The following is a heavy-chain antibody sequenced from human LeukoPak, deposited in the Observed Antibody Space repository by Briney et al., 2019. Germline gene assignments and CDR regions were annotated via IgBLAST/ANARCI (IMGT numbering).Heavy chain of an antibody. J-gene: IGHJ3*02. CDR2: IYHSGST. Sequence: PSETLSLTCTVSGYSISSGYYWGWIRQPPGKGLEWIGSIYHSGSTNYNPSLKSRVTISVDTSKNQFSLKLSSVTAVDTAVYYCARGPVGGATYYDGDAFDIWGQGTMVTVSS. D-gene: IGHD1-26*01. V-gene: IGHV4-38-2*02. CDR1: GYSISSGYY. CDR3: ARGPVGGATYYDGDAFDI.